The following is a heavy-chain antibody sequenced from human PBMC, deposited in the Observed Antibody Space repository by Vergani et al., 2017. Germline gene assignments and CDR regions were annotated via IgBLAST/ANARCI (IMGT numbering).Heavy chain of an antibody. J-gene: IGHJ6*02. D-gene: IGHD1-26*01. CDR3: ARGRGGSYYPYYGMDV. CDR1: GGTFSSYA. CDR2: IIPILGIA. Sequence: QVQLVQSGAEVKKPGSSVKVSCKASGGTFSSYAISWVRQAPGQGLEWMGRIIPILGIANYAQKFQGRVTITADKSTSTAYMELSSLRSEDTAVYYCARGRGGSYYPYYGMDVWGQGTTVTVSS. V-gene: IGHV1-69*04.